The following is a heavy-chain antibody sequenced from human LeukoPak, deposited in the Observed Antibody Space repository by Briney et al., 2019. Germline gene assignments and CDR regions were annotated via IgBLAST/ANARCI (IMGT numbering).Heavy chain of an antibody. V-gene: IGHV4-34*01. CDR3: ARVSSRRLPPSYSYDRRNYFDY. Sequence: SETLSLTCAVYGGSFSGYYWSWIRQPPGKGLEWIGEINHSGSTNYNPSLKSRVTISVDTSKNQFSLKLSSVTAADTAVYYCARVSSRRLPPSYSYDRRNYFDYWGQGTLVTVSS. CDR2: INHSGST. D-gene: IGHD3-22*01. CDR1: GGSFSGYY. J-gene: IGHJ4*02.